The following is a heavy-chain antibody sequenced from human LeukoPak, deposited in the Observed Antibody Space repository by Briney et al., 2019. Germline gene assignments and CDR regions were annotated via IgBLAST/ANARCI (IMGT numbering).Heavy chain of an antibody. J-gene: IGHJ4*02. CDR2: ISGSGGNT. CDR1: GFTFNNFA. V-gene: IGHV3-23*01. Sequence: GGSLRLSCAASGFTFNNFAMSWVRQAPGKGLEWVSGISGSGGNTHYADSVKGRFTISRDNSKNTLYLQMNSLRAEDTAVYYCARGLRGSSYDYWGQGTLDTVSS. CDR3: ARGLRGSSYDY. D-gene: IGHD6-13*01.